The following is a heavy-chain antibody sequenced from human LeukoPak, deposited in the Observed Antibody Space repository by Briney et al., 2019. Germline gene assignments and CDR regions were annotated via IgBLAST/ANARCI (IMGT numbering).Heavy chain of an antibody. V-gene: IGHV3-23*01. CDR3: AKELVVVVAATDWFDP. CDR2: ISTSIRNM. J-gene: IGHJ5*02. D-gene: IGHD2-15*01. CDR1: GFTFSNYN. Sequence: PGGSLRLSCAASGFTFSNYNMVWVRQAPGKGLEWVSSISTSIRNMYYADSLKGRFTISRDNSKNTLFLQMNSLGAEDTAVYYCAKELVVVVAATDWFDPWGQGTLVTVSS.